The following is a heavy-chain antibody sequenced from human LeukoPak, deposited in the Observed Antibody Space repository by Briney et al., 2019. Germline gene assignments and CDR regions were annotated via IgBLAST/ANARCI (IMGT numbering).Heavy chain of an antibody. CDR2: ISYDGSNK. J-gene: IGHJ6*03. CDR3: AKEVDYYYYMDV. Sequence: GGSLRLSRAASGFTFSSYAMHWVRQAPGKGLEWVAVISYDGSNKYYADSVKGRFTISRDNSKNTLYLQMNSLRAEDTAVYYCAKEVDYYYYMDVWGKGTTVTVSS. CDR1: GFTFSSYA. V-gene: IGHV3-30-3*01.